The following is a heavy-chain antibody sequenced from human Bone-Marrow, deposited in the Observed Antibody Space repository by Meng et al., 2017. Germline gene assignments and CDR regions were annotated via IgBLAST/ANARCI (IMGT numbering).Heavy chain of an antibody. CDR1: GYTFTSYG. D-gene: IGHD1-26*01. CDR2: ISAYNGNT. Sequence: AAVKVSCKASGYTFTSYGISWVRQAPGQGLEWMGWISAYNGNTNYAQKLQGRVTMTTDTSTSTAYMEPGSRRSDDTGVYYCARAISGSGYYFDNWGQGTLVTVSS. V-gene: IGHV1-18*01. J-gene: IGHJ4*02. CDR3: ARAISGSGYYFDN.